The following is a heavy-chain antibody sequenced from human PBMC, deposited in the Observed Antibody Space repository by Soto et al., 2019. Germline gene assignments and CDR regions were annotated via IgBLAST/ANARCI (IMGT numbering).Heavy chain of an antibody. CDR1: GGSISSYY. CDR2: IYYSGST. J-gene: IGHJ3*02. V-gene: IGHV4-59*01. CDR3: ARDQAGIAVDGRAYDI. Sequence: PSETLSLTCTVFGGSISSYYWSWIRQPPGKGLEWIGYIYYSGSTNYNPSLKSRVTISVDTSKNQFSLKLSSVTAADTAVYYCARDQAGIAVDGRAYDIWGQGTMVTVSS. D-gene: IGHD6-19*01.